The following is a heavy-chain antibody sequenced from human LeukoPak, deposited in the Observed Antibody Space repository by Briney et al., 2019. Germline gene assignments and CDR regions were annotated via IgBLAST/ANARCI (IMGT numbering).Heavy chain of an antibody. Sequence: GGSLRLSCAASGFIVSDHYMGWVRQAPGKGLDWVSVMYSSGNIHYADSVEGRFTISRDNSKNTLYLQMNSLRAEDTAVYYCARGEGYSYVDYWGQGTLVTVSS. V-gene: IGHV3-66*02. J-gene: IGHJ4*02. CDR1: GFIVSDHY. D-gene: IGHD5-18*01. CDR2: MYSSGNI. CDR3: ARGEGYSYVDY.